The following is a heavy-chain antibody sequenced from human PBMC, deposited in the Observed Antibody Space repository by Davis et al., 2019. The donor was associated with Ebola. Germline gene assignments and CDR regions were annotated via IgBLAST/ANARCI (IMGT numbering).Heavy chain of an antibody. Sequence: GGSLRLSCAASGFIFDDHGMHWVRQRPGKGLEWVSFISWDGETTYYADSVRGRFTVSRDNSKSSLYLQMNSLRTEDTALYYCVKDDNFKSGFYPGRFDPWGQGTLVTVSS. CDR1: GFIFDDHG. CDR2: ISWDGETT. J-gene: IGHJ5*02. D-gene: IGHD3-3*01. CDR3: VKDDNFKSGFYPGRFDP. V-gene: IGHV3-43*01.